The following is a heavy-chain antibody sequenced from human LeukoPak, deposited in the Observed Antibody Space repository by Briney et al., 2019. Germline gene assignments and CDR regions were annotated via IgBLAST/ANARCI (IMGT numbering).Heavy chain of an antibody. CDR3: AKDPVVYHGGSGWHYFDY. CDR1: RFTFTSYA. Sequence: SGRSLTLSCAASRFTFTSYAMSWVRQAPGRGREWDSTIGGTGDKTYYADSVKGRFTISTDNSMDTLYLQMNSLKAEDTAVYYCAKDPVVYHGGSGWHYFDYWGQGTLVTVSS. CDR2: IGGTGDKT. V-gene: IGHV3-23*01. D-gene: IGHD6-19*01. J-gene: IGHJ4*02.